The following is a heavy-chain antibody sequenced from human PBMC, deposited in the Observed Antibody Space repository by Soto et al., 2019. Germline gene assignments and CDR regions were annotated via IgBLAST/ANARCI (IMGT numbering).Heavy chain of an antibody. CDR3: ARVRVIRGGIPSPFGL. V-gene: IGHV1-69*06. CDR1: GGTFNSYG. Sequence: QDHLAQSGAEVKKPGSSVTVSCKASGGTFNSYGISWVRQAPGQGLDWMGVIIPLYGTVNYAQKFQGRVSITADKSTSTAYMDLSSLRSDDKAVYYCARVRVIRGGIPSPFGLWGQGTLVTVSS. CDR2: IIPLYGTV. J-gene: IGHJ4*02. D-gene: IGHD3-10*01.